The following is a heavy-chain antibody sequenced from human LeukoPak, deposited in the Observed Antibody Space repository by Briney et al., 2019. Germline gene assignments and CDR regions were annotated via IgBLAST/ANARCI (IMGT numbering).Heavy chain of an antibody. CDR2: IIPIFGTA. CDR1: GGTFSSYA. CDR3: AAGPQIVVVPAGHYYYYGMDV. V-gene: IGHV1-69*13. J-gene: IGHJ6*02. D-gene: IGHD2-2*01. Sequence: SVKVSCKASGGTFSSYAISWVRQAPGQGLEWMGGIIPIFGTANYAQKFQGRVTITADESTSTAYMELSSLRSEDTAVYYCAAGPQIVVVPAGHYYYYGMDVWGQGTTVTVSS.